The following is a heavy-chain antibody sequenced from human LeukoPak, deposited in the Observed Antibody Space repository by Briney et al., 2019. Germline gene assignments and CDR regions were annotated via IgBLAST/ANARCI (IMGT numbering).Heavy chain of an antibody. V-gene: IGHV1-18*01. J-gene: IGHJ4*02. CDR2: ISAYNGNT. D-gene: IGHD6-13*01. CDR1: GYTFTSYG. Sequence: ASVKVSCKASGYTFTSYGFTWVRQAPGQGLEWMGWISAYNGNTNYAQNLQGRGTMTTDTSTSTAYMELRSLSSDDTAVYYCAREVAASIGFDYWGQGTLVTVSS. CDR3: AREVAASIGFDY.